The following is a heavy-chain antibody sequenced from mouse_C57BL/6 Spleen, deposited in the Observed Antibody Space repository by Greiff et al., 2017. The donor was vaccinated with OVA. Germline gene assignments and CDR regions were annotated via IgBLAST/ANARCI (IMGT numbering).Heavy chain of an antibody. V-gene: IGHV1-55*01. CDR3: ARGTTVVSPAWFAY. Sequence: QVQLQQPGAELVKPGASVKMSCKASGYTFTSYWITWVKQRPGQGLEWIGDIYPGSGSTNYNEKFKSKATLTVDTSSSTAYMQLSSLTSEDSAVYYCARGTTVVSPAWFAYWGQGTLVTVSA. CDR1: GYTFTSYW. CDR2: IYPGSGST. J-gene: IGHJ3*01. D-gene: IGHD1-1*01.